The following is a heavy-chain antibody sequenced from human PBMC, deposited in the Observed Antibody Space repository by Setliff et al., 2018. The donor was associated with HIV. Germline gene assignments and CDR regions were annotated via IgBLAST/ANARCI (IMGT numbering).Heavy chain of an antibody. D-gene: IGHD6-13*01. CDR1: GGSISSGIQY. Sequence: SETLSLTCNVSGGSISSGIQYWGWVRQSPGKGLEWIGTISYSGNAYYNPSLKSRVTISVDTSKSQFSLNVKSMTAADTAIYYCARRGSSWYSHWFDPWGQGTLVTVPQ. J-gene: IGHJ5*02. V-gene: IGHV4-39*01. CDR2: ISYSGNA. CDR3: ARRGSSWYSHWFDP.